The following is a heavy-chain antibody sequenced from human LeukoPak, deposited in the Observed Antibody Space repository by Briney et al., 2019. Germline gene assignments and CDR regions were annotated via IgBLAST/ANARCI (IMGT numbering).Heavy chain of an antibody. D-gene: IGHD1-26*01. Sequence: HPGGSLRLSCAASGFTFSSYAMSWVRQAPGKGLEWVSAISGSGGSTYYADSVKGRFTISRDNAKNSLYLEMNSLRAEDTAVYYCARDRVVGATIEAFDIWGQGTMVTVSS. V-gene: IGHV3-23*01. CDR3: ARDRVVGATIEAFDI. CDR2: ISGSGGST. J-gene: IGHJ3*02. CDR1: GFTFSSYA.